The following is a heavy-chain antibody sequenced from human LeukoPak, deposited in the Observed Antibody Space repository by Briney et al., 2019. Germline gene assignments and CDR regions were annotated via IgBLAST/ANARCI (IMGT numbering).Heavy chain of an antibody. CDR2: ISPDGSTT. J-gene: IGHJ6*02. CDR3: AEFGMDV. Sequence: GGSLRLSCAASGFTFSRYWMHWVRQAPGKGLMWVSRISPDGSTTLYADSVKGRFTISRDNSKNTLSLQMNSLRDEDTAVYYCAEFGMDVWGQGTTVTVSS. CDR1: GFTFSRYW. V-gene: IGHV3-74*03.